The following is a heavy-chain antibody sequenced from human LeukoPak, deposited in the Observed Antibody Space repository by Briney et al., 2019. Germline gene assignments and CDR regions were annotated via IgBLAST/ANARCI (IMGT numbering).Heavy chain of an antibody. Sequence: SETLSLTCTVSGGSISSGGYYWSWIRQPPGKGLEWIGYIYHSGSTYYNPSLKSRVTISVDRSKNQFSLKLSSVTAADTAVYYCARGDCSSTSCYRGNWFDPWGQGTLVIVSS. CDR1: GGSISSGGYY. CDR3: ARGDCSSTSCYRGNWFDP. CDR2: IYHSGST. D-gene: IGHD2-2*02. J-gene: IGHJ5*02. V-gene: IGHV4-30-2*01.